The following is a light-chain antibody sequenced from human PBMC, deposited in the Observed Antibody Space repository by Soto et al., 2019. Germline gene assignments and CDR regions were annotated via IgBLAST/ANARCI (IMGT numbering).Light chain of an antibody. CDR3: QQDGSSPLT. CDR2: DAS. J-gene: IGKJ4*01. CDR1: QSVSSSY. V-gene: IGKV3-20*01. Sequence: EIVLTQSPGTLSLSPRERATLSCRASQSVSSSYLAWYQQKSGQAPRILIYDASSRATGIPDSFSGSGSGTDFTLTISRLEPEDFAVYYCQQDGSSPLTFGGGTQVAIK.